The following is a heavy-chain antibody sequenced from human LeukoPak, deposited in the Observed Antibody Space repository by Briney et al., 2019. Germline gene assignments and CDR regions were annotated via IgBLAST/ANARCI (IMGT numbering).Heavy chain of an antibody. CDR3: ARAGYYGTDAFDI. CDR1: GFTFDDYA. Sequence: PGGSLRLSCAASGFTFDDYAMHWVRQAPGKGLEWVSGISWNSGSIGYADSVKGRFTISRDNSKNTLYLQMNSLRAEDTAVYYCARAGYYGTDAFDIWGQGTMVTVSS. J-gene: IGHJ3*02. V-gene: IGHV3-9*01. D-gene: IGHD3-10*01. CDR2: ISWNSGSI.